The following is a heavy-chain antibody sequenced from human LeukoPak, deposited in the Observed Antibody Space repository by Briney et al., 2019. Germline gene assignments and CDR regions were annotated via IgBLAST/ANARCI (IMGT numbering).Heavy chain of an antibody. V-gene: IGHV4-31*03. CDR3: ASQANYYDSSGYFHH. J-gene: IGHJ1*01. CDR2: IYYSGST. Sequence: SQTLSLTCTVSGDSINSGVSYWSWIRQHPGRGLEWIGYIYYSGSTYYNPPLRSRVTISLDTSKKQFSLKLSSVTAADTAVYYCASQANYYDSSGYFHHWGQGTLVTVVS. CDR1: GDSINSGVSY. D-gene: IGHD3-22*01.